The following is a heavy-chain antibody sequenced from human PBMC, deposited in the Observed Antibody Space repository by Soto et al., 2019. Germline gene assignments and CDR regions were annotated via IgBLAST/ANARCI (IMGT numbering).Heavy chain of an antibody. CDR2: VYFSGNT. CDR3: GSVRPSGYVLS. Sequence: SETLSLTCSVSGGSLSSYYWTWIRQSPGKGLEWIGYVYFSGNTNYNPSLKSRVTISIDTSKNQFSLRLASVTAADTAFYYCGSVRPSGYVLSWGQGTLVTVSS. J-gene: IGHJ5*02. D-gene: IGHD6-25*01. V-gene: IGHV4-59*01. CDR1: GGSLSSYY.